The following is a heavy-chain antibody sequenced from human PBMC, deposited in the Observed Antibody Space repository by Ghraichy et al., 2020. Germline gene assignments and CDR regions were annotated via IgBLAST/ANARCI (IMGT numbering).Heavy chain of an antibody. CDR2: ISYDGSNK. CDR3: AKDPLSEGWRGLFDY. J-gene: IGHJ4*02. D-gene: IGHD3-3*01. Sequence: GSLILSCAASGFTFSSYGMHWVRQAPGKGLEWVAVISYDGSNKYYADSVKGRFTISRDNSKNTLYLQMNSLRAEDTAVYYCAKDPLSEGWRGLFDYWGQGTLVTVSS. CDR1: GFTFSSYG. V-gene: IGHV3-30*18.